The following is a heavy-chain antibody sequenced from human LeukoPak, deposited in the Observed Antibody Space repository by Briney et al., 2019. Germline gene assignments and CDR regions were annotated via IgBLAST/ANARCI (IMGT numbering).Heavy chain of an antibody. J-gene: IGHJ6*02. D-gene: IGHD2-15*01. Sequence: SETLSLTCTVSGGSLSNYYWHWIRRPAGTRLEWIGRLYSSGSTNYNPSLESRVTMSVDTSKNQFSLRLSSVTAADTAVYYCARGTDGYPDVWGQGTTVTASS. CDR2: LYSSGST. CDR3: ARGTDGYPDV. V-gene: IGHV4-4*07. CDR1: GGSLSNYY.